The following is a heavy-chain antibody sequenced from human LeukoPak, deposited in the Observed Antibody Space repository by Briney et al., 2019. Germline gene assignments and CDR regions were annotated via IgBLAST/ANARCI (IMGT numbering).Heavy chain of an antibody. D-gene: IGHD5-24*01. CDR3: ARGMDYYGTDV. V-gene: IGHV3-48*04. J-gene: IGHJ6*02. Sequence: GGSLRLSCAASGFTFSDYSMNWVRQAPGKGLEWVSYISFSVNTKYYGDSVKGRFTISRDNAKNSLYLQMNSLRAEDTAVYYCARGMDYYGTDVWGQGTTVTVSS. CDR1: GFTFSDYS. CDR2: ISFSVNTK.